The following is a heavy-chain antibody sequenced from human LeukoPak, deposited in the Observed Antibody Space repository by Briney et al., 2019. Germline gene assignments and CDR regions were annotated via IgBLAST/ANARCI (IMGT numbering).Heavy chain of an antibody. V-gene: IGHV1-69*05. CDR1: GGTFSSYA. J-gene: IGHJ3*02. Sequence: GASVKVSCKASGGTFSSYAISWVRQAPGQGLEWMGGIIPIFGTANYAQKFQGRVTITTDESTSTAYMELSSLRSEDTAVYYCARGIVVVPAAKMAFDIWGQGTMVTVSS. CDR2: IIPIFGTA. CDR3: ARGIVVVPAAKMAFDI. D-gene: IGHD2-2*01.